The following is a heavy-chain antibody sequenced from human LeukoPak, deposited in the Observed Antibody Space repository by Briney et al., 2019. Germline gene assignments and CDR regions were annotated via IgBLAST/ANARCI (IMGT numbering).Heavy chain of an antibody. D-gene: IGHD1-26*01. CDR1: GLSLSSSGVG. V-gene: IGHV2-5*02. J-gene: IGHJ4*02. Sequence: SGPTLVKPTQTLTLTCTFSGLSLSSSGVGVGWIRQPPGKALEWLALIYWDDDKRYSPSLKSRLTITKDTSKNQVVLTMTNMDPVDTATYYCAHRRGTYYFQYWGQGTLVTVSS. CDR2: IYWDDDK. CDR3: AHRRGTYYFQY.